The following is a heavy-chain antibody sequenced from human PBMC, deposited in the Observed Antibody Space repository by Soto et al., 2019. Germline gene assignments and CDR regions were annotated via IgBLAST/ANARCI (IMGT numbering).Heavy chain of an antibody. CDR2: IKQDGSEK. CDR3: ARLEGSSSHYYYYYGMDV. D-gene: IGHD6-6*01. V-gene: IGHV3-7*01. J-gene: IGHJ6*02. CDR1: GFTFSSYW. Sequence: GGSLRLSCAAFGFTFSSYWISWVRQAPGKGLEWVANIKQDGSEKYYADSVKGRFTISRDNAKNSLYLQMNSLRAEDTAVYYCARLEGSSSHYYYYYGMDVWGQGTTVTVSS.